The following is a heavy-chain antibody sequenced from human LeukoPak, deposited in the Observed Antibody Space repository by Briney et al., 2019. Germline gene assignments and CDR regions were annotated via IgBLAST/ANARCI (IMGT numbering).Heavy chain of an antibody. D-gene: IGHD2-2*01. V-gene: IGHV3-30*18. CDR2: ISFDGNTR. J-gene: IGHJ5*02. Sequence: GGSLRLSCTASGFTFNNYGMHCVRQAPGKGLEWVTVISFDGNTRYYVASVKGRFTISRDNSKTMLYLQRSSLRDEATAVYSCAKNSVPANVGGHGGSDAWGKGTLVTVSS. CDR1: GFTFNNYG. CDR3: AKNSVPANVGGHGGSDA.